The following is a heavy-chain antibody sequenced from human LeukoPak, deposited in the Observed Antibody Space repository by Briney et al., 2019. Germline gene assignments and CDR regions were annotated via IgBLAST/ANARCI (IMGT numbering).Heavy chain of an antibody. Sequence: GRSLRLSCAASGFTFNSYAMHWVRQAPGKGREWVAVISFDGNNKYYADSVKGRFTISRDNSKNTLFLQMNSLRAEDTAVYYCARDDAVTTSSPFDYWGQGTLVTVSS. V-gene: IGHV3-30*04. CDR2: ISFDGNNK. J-gene: IGHJ4*02. D-gene: IGHD4-17*01. CDR3: ARDDAVTTSSPFDY. CDR1: GFTFNSYA.